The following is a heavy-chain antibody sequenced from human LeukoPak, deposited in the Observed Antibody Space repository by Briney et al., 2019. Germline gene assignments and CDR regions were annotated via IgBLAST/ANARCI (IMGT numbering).Heavy chain of an antibody. V-gene: IGHV4-34*01. CDR2: INHSGST. CDR1: GGSFSGYY. J-gene: IGHJ5*02. Sequence: PSETLSPTCAVYGGSFSGYYWSWIRQPPGKGLEWIGEINHSGSTNYNPSLKSRVTISVDTSKNQFSLKLSSVTAADTAVYYCARGLWFGELLFDPWGQGTLVTVSS. CDR3: ARGLWFGELLFDP. D-gene: IGHD3-10*01.